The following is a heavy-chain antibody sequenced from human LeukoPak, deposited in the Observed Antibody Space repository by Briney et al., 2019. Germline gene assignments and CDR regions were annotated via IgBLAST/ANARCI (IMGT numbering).Heavy chain of an antibody. V-gene: IGHV3-43D*03. Sequence: PGGSLRLSCAASGFTFDDYAMHWVRQAPGKGLEWVPLISWDGGSTYYADSVKGRFTISRDNSKNSLWLQMNSLRTEDTALYYCAKGYHLLTGYYLDYWGQGTLVTVSS. CDR3: AKGYHLLTGYYLDY. CDR2: ISWDGGST. CDR1: GFTFDDYA. J-gene: IGHJ4*02. D-gene: IGHD3-9*01.